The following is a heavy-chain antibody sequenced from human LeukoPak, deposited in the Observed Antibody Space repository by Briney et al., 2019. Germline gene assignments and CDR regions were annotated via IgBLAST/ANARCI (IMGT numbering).Heavy chain of an antibody. CDR1: GFTFSSYS. Sequence: RGGLLRLSCAASGFTFSSYSMNWGRQAPGKGLEWVSSISSSSSYIYYADSVKCRFTISRDNDKNSLYLQMNSLRAEDTAVYYCARDPARQQLVRSWVPIDYWGGDTLVTVSS. V-gene: IGHV3-21*01. D-gene: IGHD6-13*01. CDR2: ISSSSSYI. J-gene: IGHJ4*02. CDR3: ARDPARQQLVRSWVPIDY.